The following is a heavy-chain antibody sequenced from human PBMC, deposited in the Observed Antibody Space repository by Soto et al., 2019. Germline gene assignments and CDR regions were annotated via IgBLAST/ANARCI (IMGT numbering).Heavy chain of an antibody. CDR3: ATVGTNVGSIFSHGMSF. V-gene: IGHV1-69*06. CDR2: VIPLFDTA. Sequence: QVQVVQSGAEVKKPGSSVKVSCKVSGGIFTNNAISWVRQAPGQGLEWLGGVIPLFDTAYYVQIFRCRLRISGDRTTTTAYRTLCCFTSTATAVLLGATVGTNVGSIFSHGMSFWVQLTTVTVS. D-gene: IGHD1-26*01. J-gene: IGHJ6*02. CDR1: GGIFTNNA.